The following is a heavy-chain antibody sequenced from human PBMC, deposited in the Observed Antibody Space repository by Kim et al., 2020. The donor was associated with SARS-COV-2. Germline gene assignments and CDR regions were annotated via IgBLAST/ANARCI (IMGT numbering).Heavy chain of an antibody. CDR3: ARGQTSFTTGWYVDF. Sequence: AGSVKGRFTISRDNSKNTLDLHMSSLRVEDTAIYYCARGQTSFTTGWYVDFWGQGTRVTVSS. D-gene: IGHD6-19*01. V-gene: IGHV3-53*05. J-gene: IGHJ4*02.